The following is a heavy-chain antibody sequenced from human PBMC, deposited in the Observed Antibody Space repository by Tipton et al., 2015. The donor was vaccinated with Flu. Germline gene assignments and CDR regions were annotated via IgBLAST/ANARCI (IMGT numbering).Heavy chain of an antibody. CDR1: GFSFNSYE. V-gene: IGHV3-48*03. Sequence: SLRLSCAASGFSFNSYEMNWVRQAPGKGLEWLSLISPSGSTSYYADSVKGRFTISRDNAKNELYLELNSLRAEDTAVYYCARGFIRLCDYWGQGTLVTVSS. CDR3: ARGFIRLCDY. D-gene: IGHD3-16*01. CDR2: ISPSGSTS. J-gene: IGHJ4*02.